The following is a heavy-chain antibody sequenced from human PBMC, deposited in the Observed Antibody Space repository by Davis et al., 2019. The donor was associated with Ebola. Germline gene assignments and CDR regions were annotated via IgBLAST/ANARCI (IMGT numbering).Heavy chain of an antibody. D-gene: IGHD3-3*02. J-gene: IGHJ5*02. V-gene: IGHV4-39*02. CDR1: GGSISSSSYY. Sequence: SETLSLTCTVSGGSISSSSYYWGWIRQPPGKGLEWIGSIYYSGSTYYNPSLKSRVTISVDTSKNQFSLKLSSVTAADTAVYYCARDFSRGWFDPWGQGTLVTVSS. CDR3: ARDFSRGWFDP. CDR2: IYYSGST.